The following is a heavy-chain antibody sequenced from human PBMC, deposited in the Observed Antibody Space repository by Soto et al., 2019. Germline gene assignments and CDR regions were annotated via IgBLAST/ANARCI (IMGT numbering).Heavy chain of an antibody. D-gene: IGHD1-26*01. CDR2: MNPDNGNT. Sequence: QVQLVQSGAEVKKPGASVKVSCKASGYTFTDYDINWVRQATGQGLEWMGWMNPDNGNTDYAQKFQGRVTMTRDTCTRTAYLDLSSLRPDDTAVYYCAGGPAEGEGATYYWGQGTLVTVSS. CDR3: AGGPAEGEGATYY. V-gene: IGHV1-8*01. CDR1: GYTFTDYD. J-gene: IGHJ4*02.